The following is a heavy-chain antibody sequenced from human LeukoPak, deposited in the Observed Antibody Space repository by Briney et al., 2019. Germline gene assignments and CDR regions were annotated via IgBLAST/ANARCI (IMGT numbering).Heavy chain of an antibody. CDR3: AREWQGGIAAAGTRIEGDY. CDR2: IKQDGSEK. V-gene: IGHV3-7*01. J-gene: IGHJ4*02. Sequence: GGSLRLSCAVSGFTISGYWMTWVRQAPGKGGEGGANIKQDGSEKNYVDSVKGRFTISRDNAENSLFLQMNSLRVEDTAVYYCAREWQGGIAAAGTRIEGDYWGQGTLVAVSS. CDR1: GFTISGYW. D-gene: IGHD6-13*01.